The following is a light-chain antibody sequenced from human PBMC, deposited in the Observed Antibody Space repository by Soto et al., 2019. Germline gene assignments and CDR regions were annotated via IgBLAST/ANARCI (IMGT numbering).Light chain of an antibody. CDR3: TQPYSTPWT. J-gene: IGKJ1*01. CDR1: QSISRY. Sequence: DIQMTQSPSSLSASVGDRVTITCRASQSISRYLNWYQQQPGKAPKLLIYAASSLQSGVPSRFSGSGSGTEFTLTISSLQPDDFATYYCTQPYSTPWTFGRGTKVQI. CDR2: AAS. V-gene: IGKV1-39*01.